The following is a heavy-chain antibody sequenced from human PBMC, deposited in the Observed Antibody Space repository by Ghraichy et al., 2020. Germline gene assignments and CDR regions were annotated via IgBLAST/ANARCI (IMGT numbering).Heavy chain of an antibody. D-gene: IGHD6-19*01. Sequence: SETLSLTCIVSGGSISSYYWSWIRQPAGKGLEWIGRIYTSGSTNYNPSLKSRVTMSVDTSKNQFSLKLSSVTAADTAVYYCARDRRWGSGWYNWFDPWGQGTLVTVSS. V-gene: IGHV4-4*07. CDR3: ARDRRWGSGWYNWFDP. J-gene: IGHJ5*02. CDR2: IYTSGST. CDR1: GGSISSYY.